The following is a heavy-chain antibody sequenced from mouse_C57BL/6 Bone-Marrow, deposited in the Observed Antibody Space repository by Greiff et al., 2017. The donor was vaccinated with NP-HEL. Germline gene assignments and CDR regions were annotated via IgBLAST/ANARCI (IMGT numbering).Heavy chain of an antibody. CDR2: IWTGGGT. V-gene: IGHV2-9-1*01. CDR3: ARLYYGSSYWYFDV. Sequence: VQLKESGPGLVAPSQSLSITCTVSGFSLTSSAISWVRQPPGKGLEWLGVIWTGGGTNYNSALKSRLSISKDNSKSQVFFKMNSLQTDDTARYYCARLYYGSSYWYFDVWGTGTTVTVSS. D-gene: IGHD1-1*01. CDR1: GFSLTSSA. J-gene: IGHJ1*03.